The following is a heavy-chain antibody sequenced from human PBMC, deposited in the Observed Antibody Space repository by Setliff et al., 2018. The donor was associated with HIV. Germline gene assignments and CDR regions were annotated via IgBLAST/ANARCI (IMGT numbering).Heavy chain of an antibody. CDR3: ARAHFLVAMTRNWFDP. J-gene: IGHJ5*02. Sequence: ASVKVSCKASGYTFTDFYIHWVRQAPGHGLEWIGRINPKSGVADYLKKFQGRVTMTTDTSTNTAHMELIRPRFDDTSVYYCARAHFLVAMTRNWFDPWGQGTLVTVSS. V-gene: IGHV1-2*06. D-gene: IGHD5-12*01. CDR2: INPKSGVA. CDR1: GYTFTDFY.